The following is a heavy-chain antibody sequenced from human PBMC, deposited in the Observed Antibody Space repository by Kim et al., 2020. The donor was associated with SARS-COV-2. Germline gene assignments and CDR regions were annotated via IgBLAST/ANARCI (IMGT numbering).Heavy chain of an antibody. V-gene: IGHV3-30-3*01. J-gene: IGHJ4*02. CDR1: GFTFSSYA. CDR2: ISYDGSNK. CDR3: ARTGGGYGYLDY. Sequence: GGSLRLSCAASGFTFSSYAMHWVRQAPGKGLEWVAVISYDGSNKYYADSVKGRFTISRDNSKNTLYLQMNSLRAEDTAVYYCARTGGGYGYLDYWGQGTLDTVST. D-gene: IGHD5-18*01.